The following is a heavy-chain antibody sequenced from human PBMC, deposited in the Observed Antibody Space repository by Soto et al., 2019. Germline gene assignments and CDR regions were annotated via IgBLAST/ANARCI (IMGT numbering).Heavy chain of an antibody. V-gene: IGHV3-64D*08. J-gene: IGHJ5*02. Sequence: TGGSLRLSCSASGFTFSSYAMHWVRQAPGKGLEYVSAISSNGGSTYYADSVKGRFTISRDNSKNTLYLQMSSLRAEDTAVYYCVKDAYCGGDCYPPHWFDPWGQGTLVTVSS. D-gene: IGHD2-21*02. CDR1: GFTFSSYA. CDR3: VKDAYCGGDCYPPHWFDP. CDR2: ISSNGGST.